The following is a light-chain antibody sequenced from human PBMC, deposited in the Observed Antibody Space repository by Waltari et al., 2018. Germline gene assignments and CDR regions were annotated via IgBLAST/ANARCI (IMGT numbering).Light chain of an antibody. Sequence: DIQMTQSPSPLSASVGDRVTITCRASQSISSWLAWYQQKPGKVPKLLIYKASTLESGVPSRFSGTGSGTDFTLTISSLQPDDFATYYCQQYSSKYTFGQGTKLEIK. CDR3: QQYSSKYT. J-gene: IGKJ2*01. V-gene: IGKV1-5*03. CDR1: QSISSW. CDR2: KAS.